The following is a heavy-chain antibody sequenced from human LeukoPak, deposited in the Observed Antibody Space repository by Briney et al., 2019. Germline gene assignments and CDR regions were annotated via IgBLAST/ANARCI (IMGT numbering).Heavy chain of an antibody. V-gene: IGHV4-4*02. CDR2: IYHSGST. J-gene: IGHJ4*02. CDR1: GGSISSSNW. CDR3: ARVQYSSSWHRHFDY. Sequence: PSETLSLTCAVSGGSISSSNWWSWVRPPPGKGLEWIGEIYHSGSTNYNPSLKSRVTISVDKSKNQFSLKLSSVTAADTAVYYCARVQYSSSWHRHFDYWGQGTLVTVSS. D-gene: IGHD6-13*01.